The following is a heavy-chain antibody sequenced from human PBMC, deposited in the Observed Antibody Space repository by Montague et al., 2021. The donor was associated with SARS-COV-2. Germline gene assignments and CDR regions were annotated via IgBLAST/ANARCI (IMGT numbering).Heavy chain of an antibody. D-gene: IGHD3-22*01. CDR3: AKQRRGVSGVVVHHGDFDY. J-gene: IGHJ4*02. V-gene: IGHV4-59*08. Sequence: SETLSLTCTVSGCSISSYYWSWIRQPPGKGLKSIGYIYYSGSTNYNPSLKSRVTISVDTSKNLFSLKLSSVTAADTDVYYCAKQRRGVSGVVVHHGDFDYWDPGTLVTVSS. CDR2: IYYSGST. CDR1: GCSISSYY.